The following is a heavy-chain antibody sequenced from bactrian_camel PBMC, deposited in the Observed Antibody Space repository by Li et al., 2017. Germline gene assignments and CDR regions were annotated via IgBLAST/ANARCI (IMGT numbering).Heavy chain of an antibody. Sequence: HVQLEESGGGIVQEGGSLRLSCTTSGFTFDTACMAWFRQGPGKEREGVAAMYPGDGLPIYADSVKGRFTISQDDAKSTLYLQMNSLNLEDTAMYYCAASGWRTWCQVLESDYGFWGQGTQVTVS. J-gene: IGHJ4*01. CDR2: MYPGDGLP. D-gene: IGHD6*01. CDR3: AASGWRTWCQVLESDYGF. CDR1: GFTFDTAC. V-gene: IGHV3S1*01.